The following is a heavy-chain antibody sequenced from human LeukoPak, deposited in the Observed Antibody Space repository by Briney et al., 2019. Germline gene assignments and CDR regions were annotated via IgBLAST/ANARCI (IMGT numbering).Heavy chain of an antibody. V-gene: IGHV1-69*04. D-gene: IGHD5-24*01. CDR2: IIPILGIA. Sequence: SVKVSCKASGGTFSSYAISGVRQAPGQGLEWMGRIIPILGIANYAHEFRGRVMITADKSTSTDYMELSSLRSEDTAVYYCARLSRGDSYNNDYWGQGDLVTVSS. CDR1: GGTFSSYA. CDR3: ARLSRGDSYNNDY. J-gene: IGHJ4*02.